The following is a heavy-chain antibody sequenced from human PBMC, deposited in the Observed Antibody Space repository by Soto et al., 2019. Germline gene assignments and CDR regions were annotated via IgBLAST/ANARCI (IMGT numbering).Heavy chain of an antibody. CDR1: GGSISSGGYY. Sequence: SETLSLTCTVSGGSISSGGYYWSWIRQHPGKGLEWIGYIYYSGSTYYNPSLKSRVTISVDTSKNQFSLKLSSVTAADTAVYYCARDKGWRTGTTNRWHYYYGMDVWGQGTTVTVSS. D-gene: IGHD1-1*01. CDR3: ARDKGWRTGTTNRWHYYYGMDV. V-gene: IGHV4-31*03. CDR2: IYYSGST. J-gene: IGHJ6*02.